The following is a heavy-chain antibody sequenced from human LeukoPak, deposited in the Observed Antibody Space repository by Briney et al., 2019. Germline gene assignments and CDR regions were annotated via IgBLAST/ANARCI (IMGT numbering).Heavy chain of an antibody. J-gene: IGHJ6*03. CDR1: GFTFSSYS. D-gene: IGHD2-2*01. CDR2: ITSSSSTM. V-gene: IGHV3-48*04. CDR3: ARDALPAAQDYYYYYMDV. Sequence: PGGSLRLSCAASGFTFSSYSMNWVRQAPGKGLEWVSYITSSSSTMYYADSVKGRFTISRNSAENSLYLQMNSLRAEDTAVYYCARDALPAAQDYYYYYMDVWGKGTTVTVSS.